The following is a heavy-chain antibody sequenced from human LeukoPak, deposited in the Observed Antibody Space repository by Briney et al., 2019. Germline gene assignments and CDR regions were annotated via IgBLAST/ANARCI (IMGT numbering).Heavy chain of an antibody. V-gene: IGHV4-30-4*08. CDR2: IYYSGST. J-gene: IGHJ4*02. CDR1: GGSISSGGYY. Sequence: SETLSLTCTVSGGSISSGGYYWSWIRQPPGKGLEWIGYIYYSGSTYYNPSLKSRVTISVDTSKNQFSLKLSSVTAADTAVYYCARGSRFLEWFLFDYWGQGTLVTVSS. CDR3: ARGSRFLEWFLFDY. D-gene: IGHD3-3*01.